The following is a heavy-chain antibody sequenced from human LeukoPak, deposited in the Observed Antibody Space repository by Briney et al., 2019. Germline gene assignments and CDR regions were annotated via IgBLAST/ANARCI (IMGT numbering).Heavy chain of an antibody. CDR1: GGSIRSYY. V-gene: IGHV4-59*01. CDR3: AKWYSDWHGFDY. CDR2: VSYGGTT. J-gene: IGHJ4*02. D-gene: IGHD4-11*01. Sequence: SETLSLTCSVSGGSIRSYYWNWIRQPPGKELEWIGYVSYGGTTKYNPSLNSRVTMSVDTSKNQFSLRLSSVTAADTALYYCAKWYSDWHGFDYWGQGTLVTVSS.